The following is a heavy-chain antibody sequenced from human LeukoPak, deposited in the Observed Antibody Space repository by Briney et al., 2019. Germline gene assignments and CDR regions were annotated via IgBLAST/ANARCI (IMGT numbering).Heavy chain of an antibody. J-gene: IGHJ6*02. Sequence: GRSLRLSCAASGFTFSNFAMHWVRQAPGKGLEWVAVISYDGDNEYYADSVKGQFTISRDNSKDRLYLQMNSLRPEDTAMYYCARVRGGRSWYYYGMDVWGRGTTVTVSS. CDR1: GFTFSNFA. V-gene: IGHV3-30-3*01. CDR3: ARVRGGRSWYYYGMDV. D-gene: IGHD3-16*01. CDR2: ISYDGDNE.